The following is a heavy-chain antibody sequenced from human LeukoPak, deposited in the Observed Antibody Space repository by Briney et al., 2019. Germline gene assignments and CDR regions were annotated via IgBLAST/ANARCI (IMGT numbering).Heavy chain of an antibody. J-gene: IGHJ6*02. CDR1: GFTISSYA. D-gene: IGHD1-26*01. Sequence: GGSLRLSCAASGFTISSYAMHWVRQAPGKGLEWVTVISYDGSNKYYADSVKGRFTISRDNSKNTLYLQMHSLRAEDTAVYYCARDHLIGGATPVANDYYYGMDVWGQGTTVTVSS. CDR3: ARDHLIGGATPVANDYYYGMDV. V-gene: IGHV3-30-3*01. CDR2: ISYDGSNK.